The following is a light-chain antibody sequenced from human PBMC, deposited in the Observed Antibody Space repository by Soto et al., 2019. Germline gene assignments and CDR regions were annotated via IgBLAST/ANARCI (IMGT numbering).Light chain of an antibody. V-gene: IGKV3-15*01. CDR3: QQYDNWPWT. J-gene: IGKJ1*01. CDR1: QSISDT. CDR2: GAS. Sequence: EIVLTQSPATLSLSPGERATPSCRASQSISDTLARYQQKPGQAPRLLIHGASTRATGFPARFSGSGSGTDFTLTISSLQSEDFAVYYCQQYDNWPWTFGQGTKVDIK.